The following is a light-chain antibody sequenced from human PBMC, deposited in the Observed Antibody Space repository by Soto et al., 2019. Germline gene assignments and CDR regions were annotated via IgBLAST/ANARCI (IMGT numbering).Light chain of an antibody. CDR1: SSNIGAGYD. CDR2: GNS. Sequence: QSVLTQPPSVSGAPGQRVTISCTGSSSNIGAGYDVHWYQQLPGTAPKLLIYGNSNRPSGVPDRFSGSKSGTSASLPITGLQAEDEADDYCQSYDSSRSGYVFGTGTKVTVL. CDR3: QSYDSSRSGYV. J-gene: IGLJ1*01. V-gene: IGLV1-40*01.